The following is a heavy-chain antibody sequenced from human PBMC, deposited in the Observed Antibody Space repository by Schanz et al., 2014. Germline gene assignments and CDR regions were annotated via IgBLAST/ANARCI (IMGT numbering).Heavy chain of an antibody. CDR1: GFTFSDYY. V-gene: IGHV3-11*01. Sequence: QVQLVDSGGGLVKPGGSLRLSCAASGFTFSDYYMTWIRQAPGKGLEWVSDISDSGDSTHYADSVKGRFTISRDNAKNSLLLQMNSLSDEDTAVYCWAKVAPAATYLDSWGLGTMVTVSS. CDR3: AKVAPAATYLDS. D-gene: IGHD2-2*01. J-gene: IGHJ4*02. CDR2: ISDSGDST.